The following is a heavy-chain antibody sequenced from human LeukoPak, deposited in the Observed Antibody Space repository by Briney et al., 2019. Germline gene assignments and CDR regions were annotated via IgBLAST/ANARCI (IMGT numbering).Heavy chain of an antibody. D-gene: IGHD1-7*01. J-gene: IGHJ4*02. Sequence: GGSLRLSCAASGFTFSNYAMDWVRQAPGKGLEWVSAITTGGGSTFYADSVKGRFTISGDNSKNTLYLQMNSLRAEDTAVYYCARENWNYRSFDYWGQGTLVTVSS. CDR2: ITTGGGST. CDR1: GFTFSNYA. V-gene: IGHV3-23*01. CDR3: ARENWNYRSFDY.